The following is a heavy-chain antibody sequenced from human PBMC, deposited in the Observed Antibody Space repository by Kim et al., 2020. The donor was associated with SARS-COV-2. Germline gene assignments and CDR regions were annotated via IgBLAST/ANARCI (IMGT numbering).Heavy chain of an antibody. J-gene: IGHJ4*02. CDR1: GFTFSSYA. CDR3: AKRMPYGSGSYYTPLFDY. Sequence: GGSLRLPCAASGFTFSSYAMSWVRQAPGKGLEWVSAISGSGGSTYYADSVKGRFTISRDNSKNTLYLQMNSLRAEDTAVYYCAKRMPYGSGSYYTPLFDYWGQGTLVTVSS. CDR2: ISGSGGST. V-gene: IGHV3-23*01. D-gene: IGHD3-10*01.